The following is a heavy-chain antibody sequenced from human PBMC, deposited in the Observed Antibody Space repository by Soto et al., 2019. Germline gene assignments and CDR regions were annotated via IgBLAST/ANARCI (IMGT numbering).Heavy chain of an antibody. CDR1: GYSFTIYW. CDR2: IYPGDSDT. V-gene: IGHV5-51*01. CDR3: ARRTAAAGAYYYYGMDV. Sequence: GESLKISCKGSGYSFTIYWIDWVRQMPGKGLEWTGIIYPGDSDTNYSPSFQGHVTISADKSISTAYLQWSSLKASDTAMYYCARRTAAAGAYYYYGMDVWGQGTTVTVSS. J-gene: IGHJ6*02. D-gene: IGHD6-13*01.